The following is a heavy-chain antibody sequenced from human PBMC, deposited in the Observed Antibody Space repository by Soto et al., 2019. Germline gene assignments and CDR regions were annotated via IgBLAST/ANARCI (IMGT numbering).Heavy chain of an antibody. CDR2: VSYTGST. Sequence: QVHLQESGPGLVKPSQTLSLACSVSGESITSLGYYWTWVRQPPGKGLEWIGFVSYTGSTFYNSALRSRVTIPRHTSQNQFFLDAKSVTVADPAMYFCTRGDYWGQGVLVTVSS. CDR1: GESITSLGYY. J-gene: IGHJ4*02. CDR3: TRGDY. V-gene: IGHV4-31*03.